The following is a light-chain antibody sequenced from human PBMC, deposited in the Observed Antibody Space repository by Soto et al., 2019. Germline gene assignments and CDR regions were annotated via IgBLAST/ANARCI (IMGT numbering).Light chain of an antibody. V-gene: IGKV1-6*01. CDR3: LQDYNYPWT. J-gene: IGKJ1*01. CDR1: QDIRND. CDR2: AAS. Sequence: AIQMTQSPSSLSASVGDRVTITCRASQDIRNDLGWYQEKPGQAPKLLIYAASNLQSGVPSRFSGSGSGTDFPLNISSLQPEDFATYYCLQDYNYPWTFGQGTKVEI.